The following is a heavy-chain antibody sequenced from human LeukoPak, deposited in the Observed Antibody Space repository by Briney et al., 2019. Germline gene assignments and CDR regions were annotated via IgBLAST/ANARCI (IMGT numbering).Heavy chain of an antibody. D-gene: IGHD3-10*01. CDR1: GFTVSSNY. J-gene: IGHJ3*02. V-gene: IGHV3-53*01. Sequence: GGSLRLSCAASGFTVSSNYMSWVHQAPGKGLEWVSVIYSGGSTYYADSVKGRFTISRDNSKNTLYLQLNSLRAEDTAVYSCARGPLWFGESRAFDIWGQGKMVTVSS. CDR2: IYSGGST. CDR3: ARGPLWFGESRAFDI.